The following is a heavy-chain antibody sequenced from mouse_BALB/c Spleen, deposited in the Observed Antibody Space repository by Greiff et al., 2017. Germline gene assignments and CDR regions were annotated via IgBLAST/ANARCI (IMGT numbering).Heavy chain of an antibody. CDR1: GYTFTSYV. Sequence: VQLQQSGPELVKPGASVKMSCKASGYTFTSYVMHWVKQKPGQGLEWIGYINPYNDGTKYNEKFKGKATLTSDKSSSTAYMELSSLTSEDSAVYYCARRYDYDTFYAMDYWGQGTSVTVSS. V-gene: IGHV1-14*01. D-gene: IGHD2-4*01. CDR3: ARRYDYDTFYAMDY. CDR2: INPYNDGT. J-gene: IGHJ4*01.